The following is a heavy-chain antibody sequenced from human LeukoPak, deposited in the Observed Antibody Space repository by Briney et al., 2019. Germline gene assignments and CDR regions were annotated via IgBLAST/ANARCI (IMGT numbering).Heavy chain of an antibody. Sequence: PSETLSLTCTVSGGSISSSNYYWGWIRQPPGKGLEWIGSMYYSGNTDYNPSLRSRVTISVDTSKNQFSLKVNSVTAADTAVYYCARTLGWASSRYPFDGWGQGTLVTVSS. CDR1: GGSISSSNYY. CDR3: ARTLGWASSRYPFDG. D-gene: IGHD3-16*02. V-gene: IGHV4-39*01. J-gene: IGHJ4*02. CDR2: MYYSGNT.